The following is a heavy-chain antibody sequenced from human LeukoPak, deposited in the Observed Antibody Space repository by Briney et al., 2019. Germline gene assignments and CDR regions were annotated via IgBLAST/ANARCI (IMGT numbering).Heavy chain of an antibody. CDR1: GASISSSY. CDR2: IYYNGNT. J-gene: IGHJ3*02. V-gene: IGHV4-59*01. Sequence: SGTLSLTCTVSGASISSSYWSWVRQPPGKRLEGIGFIYYNGNTNSNPSLKSRVTISADTSKNQFSLKLTSVTAADTAVYYCVRGNYDNRGYSNAFDIWGQGAMVTVSS. D-gene: IGHD3-22*01. CDR3: VRGNYDNRGYSNAFDI.